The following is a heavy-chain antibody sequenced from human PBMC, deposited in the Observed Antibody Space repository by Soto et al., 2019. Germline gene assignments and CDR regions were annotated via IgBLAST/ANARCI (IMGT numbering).Heavy chain of an antibody. Sequence: WETLSLTCTVSGGSISSSSYYWGWIRQRPVKGLEWIGSIYYSGSTYYNPSLKSRVTISVDTSKNQFSLKLSSVTAADTAVYYCARHKGDYDILTGYYNPYYYYGMDVWGQGTTVTVSS. CDR3: ARHKGDYDILTGYYNPYYYYGMDV. CDR1: GGSISSSSYY. D-gene: IGHD3-9*01. V-gene: IGHV4-39*01. J-gene: IGHJ6*02. CDR2: IYYSGST.